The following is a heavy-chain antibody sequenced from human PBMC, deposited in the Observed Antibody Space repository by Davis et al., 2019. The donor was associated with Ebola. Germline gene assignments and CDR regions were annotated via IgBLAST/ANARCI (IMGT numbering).Heavy chain of an antibody. Sequence: GGSLRLSCTGYGFTFADYAMNWVRQAPGKGLEWVGFVRSKGYGGKTQYAASVKGRFTISRDDSKSIAYLQMDSLKIEDTAVYYCSRDLKQRPPSYYDGMDVWGQGTSVTVSS. CDR3: SRDLKQRPPSYYDGMDV. CDR2: VRSKGYGGKT. J-gene: IGHJ6*02. CDR1: GFTFADYA. V-gene: IGHV3-49*04. D-gene: IGHD6-6*01.